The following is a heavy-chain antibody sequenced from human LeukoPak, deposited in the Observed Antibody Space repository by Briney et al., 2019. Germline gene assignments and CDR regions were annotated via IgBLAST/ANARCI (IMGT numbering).Heavy chain of an antibody. D-gene: IGHD2-2*01. CDR1: GFSLINFW. CDR3: AGGRFCSTTSCWFDY. Sequence: GGSLSLSCTASGFSLINFWMSWVRLAPGKGLEWVANVNQDSSDRHYVDAKKGRATISRDNARNSLYLQMNSLGVDDTAVYYCAGGRFCSTTSCWFDYWGQGTLVTVSS. V-gene: IGHV3-7*01. J-gene: IGHJ4*02. CDR2: VNQDSSDR.